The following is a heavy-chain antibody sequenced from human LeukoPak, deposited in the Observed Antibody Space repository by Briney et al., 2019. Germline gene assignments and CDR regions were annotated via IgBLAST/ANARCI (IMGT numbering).Heavy chain of an antibody. V-gene: IGHV3-7*01. Sequence: GGSLRLSCAASGFTFSSYWMHWVRQAPGKGLEWVANIKQDGSEKYYVDSVKGRFTISRDNTKNTLFLQMNSLRAEDTAVYYCSRVNPPTYYYYYYMDVWGKGTTVTVSS. J-gene: IGHJ6*03. CDR3: SRVNPPTYYYYYYMDV. CDR2: IKQDGSEK. CDR1: GFTFSSYW.